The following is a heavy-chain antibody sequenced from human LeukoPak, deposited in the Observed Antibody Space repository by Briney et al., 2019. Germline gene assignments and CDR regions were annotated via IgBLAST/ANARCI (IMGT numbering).Heavy chain of an antibody. Sequence: GGSLRLSCAASGFTFTSYAMSWVRQAPGKGLECVSTISGSGATTFHADSVKGRFTISRDNSKNTFYLQMNSLRADDTAVYYCAKGAGGPIPYYFDSWGQGTLVTVSS. CDR1: GFTFTSYA. D-gene: IGHD2-21*01. V-gene: IGHV3-23*01. J-gene: IGHJ4*02. CDR2: ISGSGATT. CDR3: AKGAGGPIPYYFDS.